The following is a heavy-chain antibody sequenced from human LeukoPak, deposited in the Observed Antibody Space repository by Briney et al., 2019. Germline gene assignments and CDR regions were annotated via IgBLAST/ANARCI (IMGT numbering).Heavy chain of an antibody. V-gene: IGHV1-2*02. Sequence: ASVKVSCKASGYTFTGYYMHWVRQAPGQGLEWMGWINPNSGGTNYAQKFQGRVTMTRDTSISTAYMELSRLRSDDTAVYYCARDRVGDDAFDIWGQGTMVTVSS. CDR3: ARDRVGDDAFDI. CDR1: GYTFTGYY. CDR2: INPNSGGT. J-gene: IGHJ3*02.